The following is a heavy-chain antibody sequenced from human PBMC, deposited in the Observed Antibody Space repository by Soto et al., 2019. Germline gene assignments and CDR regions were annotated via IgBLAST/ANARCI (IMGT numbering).Heavy chain of an antibody. CDR3: AKGRGIVSHWYYDY. J-gene: IGHJ4*02. CDR2: VSRSGSTT. Sequence: EVHVLESGGGIVHPGGSLRLYCATSGFDFSSFAMTWVRQAPGKGLEWVSIVSRSGSTTYYADSVKGRFTISRDNSKNTVSLQLNSLTVEDTAVYYCAKGRGIVSHWYYDYWGQGILVTVSS. CDR1: GFDFSSFA. V-gene: IGHV3-23*01. D-gene: IGHD1-1*01.